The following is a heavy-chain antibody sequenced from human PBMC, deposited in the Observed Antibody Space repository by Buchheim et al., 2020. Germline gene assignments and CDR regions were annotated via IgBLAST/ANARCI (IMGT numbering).Heavy chain of an antibody. J-gene: IGHJ6*02. D-gene: IGHD6-13*01. CDR2: INHSGST. Sequence: QVQLQQWGAGLLKPSETLSLTCAVSGGSFSGYYWSWIRQPPGKGLEWIGEINHSGSTNYNPSLKSRVPITVNTSKNPSSLTLSSVTATDTAVYYCARGVKAAAGPEYYYGMDVWGQGTT. CDR3: ARGVKAAAGPEYYYGMDV. V-gene: IGHV4-34*01. CDR1: GGSFSGYY.